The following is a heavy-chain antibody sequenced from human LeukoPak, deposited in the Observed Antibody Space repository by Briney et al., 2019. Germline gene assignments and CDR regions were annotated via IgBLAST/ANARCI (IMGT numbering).Heavy chain of an antibody. CDR1: GGSINSGDYY. V-gene: IGHV4-30-4*08. D-gene: IGHD2-2*01. CDR3: ARAKCSSSSCYLWYFDL. CDR2: IYYSGTT. J-gene: IGHJ2*01. Sequence: SQTLSLTCTVSGGSINSGDYYWSWIRQPPGKGLEWIGYIYYSGTTYYNPSLKSRVTISVDTSKNQFTLNLSSVTAADTAVYYCARAKCSSSSCYLWYFDLWGRGTLVTVSS.